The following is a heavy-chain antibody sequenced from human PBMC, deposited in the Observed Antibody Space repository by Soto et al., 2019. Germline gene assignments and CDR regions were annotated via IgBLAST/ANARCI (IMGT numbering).Heavy chain of an antibody. CDR2: ISAYNGNT. CDR1: GYTFTSYG. Sequence: ASVKVSCKASGYTFTSYGINWVRQAPGQGLEWMGWISAYNGNTNYAQNLRGRVTMTTDTSTSTAYMELRSLRSDDTAVYYCARVAPMYSSGWYYFDYWGQGTLVTVSS. CDR3: ARVAPMYSSGWYYFDY. J-gene: IGHJ4*02. V-gene: IGHV1-18*01. D-gene: IGHD6-19*01.